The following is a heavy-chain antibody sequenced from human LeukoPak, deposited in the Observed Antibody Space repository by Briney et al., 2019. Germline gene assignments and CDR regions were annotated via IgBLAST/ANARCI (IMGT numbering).Heavy chain of an antibody. D-gene: IGHD2-21*02. V-gene: IGHV3-21*01. Sequence: GGSLRLSCAASGFTFSSHSMNWVRQAPGKGLEWVSSISSGGRYINYADSVRGRFTISRDNAKNSLYLQMNSLRAEDTAVYYCARGPYCCGDCYQYYFDYWGQGTLVIVSS. CDR2: ISSGGRYI. CDR3: ARGPYCCGDCYQYYFDY. CDR1: GFTFSSHS. J-gene: IGHJ4*02.